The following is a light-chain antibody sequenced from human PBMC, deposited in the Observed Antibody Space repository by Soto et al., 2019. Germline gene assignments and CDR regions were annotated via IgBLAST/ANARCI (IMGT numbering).Light chain of an antibody. Sequence: EIVLTQSPATLSLSPGDRATLSCRASQSISSHLAWYQQRPGQVVRLLIYDASHRATGIPVRFSRSGSGTCFTVSINYQGPEDFVTDYFLQFNDGLTFGGGTKVEIK. CDR3: LQFNDGLT. CDR2: DAS. J-gene: IGKJ4*01. CDR1: QSISSH. V-gene: IGKV3-11*01.